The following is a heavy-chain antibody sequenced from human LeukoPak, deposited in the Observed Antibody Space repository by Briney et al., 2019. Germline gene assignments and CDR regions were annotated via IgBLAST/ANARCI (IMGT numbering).Heavy chain of an antibody. CDR2: INPNSGGT. CDR3: ARARVTIFGVPMLGGY. D-gene: IGHD3-3*01. Sequence: ASVKVSCKASGYTFTGYYMHWVRQAPGQGLEWMGWINPNSGGTNYAQKFQGRVTMTRDTSISTAYMELSRLRSDDTAVYYCARARVTIFGVPMLGGYWGQGTLVTVSS. CDR1: GYTFTGYY. V-gene: IGHV1-2*02. J-gene: IGHJ4*02.